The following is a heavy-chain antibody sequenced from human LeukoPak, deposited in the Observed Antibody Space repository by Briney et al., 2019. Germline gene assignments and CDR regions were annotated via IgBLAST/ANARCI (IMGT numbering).Heavy chain of an antibody. V-gene: IGHV3-30*02. J-gene: IGHJ3*02. Sequence: GGSLRLSCAASGFTFSSYGMHWVRQAPGKGLEWVAFIRYDGSNKYYADSVKGRFTISRDNSKNTLYLQMNSLRAEDTAVYYCAKGLPGAYSSSDAFDIWGQGTMVTVSS. CDR1: GFTFSSYG. CDR3: AKGLPGAYSSSDAFDI. D-gene: IGHD6-6*01. CDR2: IRYDGSNK.